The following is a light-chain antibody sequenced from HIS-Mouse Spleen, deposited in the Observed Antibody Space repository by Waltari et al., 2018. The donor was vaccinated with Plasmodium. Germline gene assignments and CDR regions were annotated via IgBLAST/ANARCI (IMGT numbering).Light chain of an antibody. CDR2: VDS. V-gene: IGLV3-10*01. J-gene: IGLJ3*02. CDR1: ALPKKY. CDR3: YSTDSSGNHRV. Sequence: SYELTPPPSVSVSPGQTARITCPCGALPKKYAYWYQKKPGQAPVLVIYVDSKRPPGIPERFSGSRSGKMATLTISGAQVEDEADYYCYSTDSSGNHRVFGGGTKLTVL.